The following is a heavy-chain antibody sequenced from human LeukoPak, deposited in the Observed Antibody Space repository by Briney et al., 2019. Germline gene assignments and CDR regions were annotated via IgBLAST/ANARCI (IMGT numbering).Heavy chain of an antibody. J-gene: IGHJ6*03. D-gene: IGHD1-26*01. CDR3: ARDPYSGTYGNTYYYYMDV. Sequence: PGGSLRLSCAASGFTFSSYGMHWVRQAPGKGLEWVAVISYDGSNKYYADSVKGRFTISRDNARNSLYLQMNSLRVEDTAVYYCARDPYSGTYGNTYYYYMDVWGKGTTVTISS. CDR2: ISYDGSNK. CDR1: GFTFSSYG. V-gene: IGHV3-30*03.